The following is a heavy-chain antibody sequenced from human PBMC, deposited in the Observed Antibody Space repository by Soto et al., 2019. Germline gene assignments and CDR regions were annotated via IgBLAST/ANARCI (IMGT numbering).Heavy chain of an antibody. V-gene: IGHV3-21*01. CDR1: GCPLISYS. Sequence: GAVWVSCVASGCPLISYSMNWVRQAPGKGLEWVSSISSSSSYIYYADSVKGRFTISRDNAKNSLYLQMNSLRAEDTAVYYCARDRDFDYEFDYWGQGTLVTVSS. D-gene: IGHD4-17*01. CDR2: ISSSSSYI. CDR3: ARDRDFDYEFDY. J-gene: IGHJ4*02.